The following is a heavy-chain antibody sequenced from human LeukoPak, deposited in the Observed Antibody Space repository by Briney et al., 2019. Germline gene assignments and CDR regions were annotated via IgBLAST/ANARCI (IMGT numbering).Heavy chain of an antibody. D-gene: IGHD2-21*02. J-gene: IGHJ6*02. CDR3: AREDIVVMTASNSVYYYYYGMDV. V-gene: IGHV3-30-3*01. CDR1: GFTFSSYA. CDR2: ISYDGSNK. Sequence: HAGGSLRLSCAASGFTFSSYAMHWVRQAPGKGLEWVAVISYDGSNKYYADSVKGRFTISRDNSKNTLYLQMNSLRAEDAAVYYCAREDIVVMTASNSVYYYYYGMDVWGQGTTVTVSS.